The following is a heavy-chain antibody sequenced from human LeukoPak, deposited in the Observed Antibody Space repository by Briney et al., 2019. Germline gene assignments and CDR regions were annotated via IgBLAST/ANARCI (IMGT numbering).Heavy chain of an antibody. CDR2: INHSGST. CDR3: ARESAEDSSGWYYFDY. CDR1: GGSFSGYY. V-gene: IGHV4-34*01. Sequence: SETLPLTCAVYGGSFSGYYWSWIRQPPGKELEWIGEINHSGSTNYNPSLKSRVTISVDTSKNQFSLKLSSVTAADTAVYYCARESAEDSSGWYYFDYWGQGTLVTVSS. D-gene: IGHD6-19*01. J-gene: IGHJ4*02.